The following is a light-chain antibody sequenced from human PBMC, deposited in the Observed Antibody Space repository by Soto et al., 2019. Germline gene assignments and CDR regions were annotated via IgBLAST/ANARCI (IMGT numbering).Light chain of an antibody. Sequence: EIVLTQSPATLSLSPGERATLSCRASQRVSSSYLAWYQQKPGQAPRLLIYDASNRATGIPARFSGSGSGTDFTLTISSLEPEDFAVYYCQQRSNWPWTFGQGTKVDIK. J-gene: IGKJ1*01. CDR1: QRVSSSY. V-gene: IGKV3-11*01. CDR3: QQRSNWPWT. CDR2: DAS.